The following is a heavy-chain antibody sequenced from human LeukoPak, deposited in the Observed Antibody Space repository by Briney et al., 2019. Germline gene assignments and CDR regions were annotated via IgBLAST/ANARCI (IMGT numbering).Heavy chain of an antibody. J-gene: IGHJ4*02. Sequence: ASVKVSCKASGYTFTGYYMHWVRQAPGQGLEWMGRINPNSGGTNYAQKFQGRVTMTRDTSISTAYMELSRLRSDDTAVYYCARVHLRGVIKVDYSGLGTLVTVSS. CDR2: INPNSGGT. D-gene: IGHD3-10*01. CDR1: GYTFTGYY. V-gene: IGHV1-2*06. CDR3: ARVHLRGVIKVDY.